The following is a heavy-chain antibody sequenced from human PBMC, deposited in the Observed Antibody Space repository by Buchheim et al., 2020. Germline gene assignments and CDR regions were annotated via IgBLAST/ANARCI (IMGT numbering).Heavy chain of an antibody. J-gene: IGHJ4*02. V-gene: IGHV3-30*03. CDR2: ISHDGNKE. CDR3: TRGYSRGYFDS. Sequence: QVQLVESGGGVVQPGRSPRLSCAASGFTFSNFGMHWVRQAPGKGLEWGAAISHDGNKEYYADSVKGRFTISRDSSRDTVYLQMSGLRAEDTAIYFCTRGYSRGYFDSWGQGT. D-gene: IGHD5-18*01. CDR1: GFTFSNFG.